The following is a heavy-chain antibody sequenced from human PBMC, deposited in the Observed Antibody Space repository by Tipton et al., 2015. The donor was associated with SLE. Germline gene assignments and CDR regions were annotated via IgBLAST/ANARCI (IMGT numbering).Heavy chain of an antibody. Sequence: GSLRLSCAASGYTFSTYGMHWVRQAPGKGLEWVAFIRYDGSNKYYADSVKGRFTISRDNSKNTLYLQMNSLRAEDTAVYYCANLAGIAAAFFDYWGQGTLVTVSS. V-gene: IGHV3-30*02. CDR2: IRYDGSNK. CDR3: ANLAGIAAAFFDY. D-gene: IGHD6-13*01. CDR1: GYTFSTYG. J-gene: IGHJ4*02.